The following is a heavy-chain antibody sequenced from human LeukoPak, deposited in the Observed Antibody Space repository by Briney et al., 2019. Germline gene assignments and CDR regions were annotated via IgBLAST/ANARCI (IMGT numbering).Heavy chain of an antibody. CDR1: GGSVSSSSHY. CDR3: ARRDCSGGSCYFQP. Sequence: SETLSLTCTVSGGSVSSSSHYWNWIRQPPGRGLEWIGSIYYSGSTNYNPSLQSRVTISVATSKNQFPLRLSSVTAADTAMYYCARRDCSGGSCYFQPWGQGTLATVSS. V-gene: IGHV4-39*01. D-gene: IGHD2-15*01. CDR2: IYYSGST. J-gene: IGHJ1*01.